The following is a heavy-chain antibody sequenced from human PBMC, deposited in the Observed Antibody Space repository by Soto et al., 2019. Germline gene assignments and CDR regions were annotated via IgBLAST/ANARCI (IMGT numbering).Heavy chain of an antibody. CDR1: GFTFSNYG. J-gene: IGHJ4*02. D-gene: IGHD6-13*01. CDR2: ISYDGRTK. V-gene: IGHV3-30*18. CDR3: AKDLSPYVAAAGTFDH. Sequence: PGGSLRLSCAASGFTFSNYGMHWVRQAPGKGLEWVALISYDGRTKFYVDSVKGRFTISRDNSKNTLYLQMNSLRAEDTAVYYCAKDLSPYVAAAGTFDHWGQGTLVTVSS.